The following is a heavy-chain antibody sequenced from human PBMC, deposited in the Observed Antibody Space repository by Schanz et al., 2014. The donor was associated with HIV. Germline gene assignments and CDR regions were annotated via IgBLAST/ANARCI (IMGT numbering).Heavy chain of an antibody. J-gene: IGHJ3*02. V-gene: IGHV3-9*01. CDR3: AKDMGSGSYETFDI. Sequence: EVQLAESGGGLVQPGRSLRLFCAASGFTFNNYGFNWVRQAPGKGLEWVSSISWNSGSRGYADSVKGRFTISRDNDNDSLYLQMNSLRAEDTALYYCAKDMGSGSYETFDIWGQGTMVTVSS. CDR1: GFTFNNYG. D-gene: IGHD1-26*01. CDR2: ISWNSGSR.